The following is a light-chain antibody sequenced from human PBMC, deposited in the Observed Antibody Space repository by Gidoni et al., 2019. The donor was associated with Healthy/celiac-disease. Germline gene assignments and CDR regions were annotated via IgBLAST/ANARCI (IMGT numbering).Light chain of an antibody. Sequence: ELVMTQSPATLSVSPGERATLSCRASQSVSSNLALYQQKPGQAPRLLIYCASTRATGIPARFSGSGSGTEFTLTISSLQSEDFAVYYCQQYNNCPPITFGQGTRLEIK. CDR2: CAS. CDR1: QSVSSN. CDR3: QQYNNCPPIT. V-gene: IGKV3-15*01. J-gene: IGKJ5*01.